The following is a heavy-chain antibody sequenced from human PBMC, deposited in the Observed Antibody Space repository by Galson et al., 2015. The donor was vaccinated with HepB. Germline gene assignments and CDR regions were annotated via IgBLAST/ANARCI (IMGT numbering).Heavy chain of an antibody. Sequence: SLRLSCAASGFTINTYWMHWVRQAPGKGPVWVSRMNSDGSSTTCADSVKGRFTISRDNAKNTLYLQMNSLRAEDTAVYYCAMRANNYYYGMDVWGQGTTVTVSS. CDR1: GFTINTYW. V-gene: IGHV3-74*01. J-gene: IGHJ6*02. CDR3: AMRANNYYYGMDV. CDR2: MNSDGSST. D-gene: IGHD4/OR15-4a*01.